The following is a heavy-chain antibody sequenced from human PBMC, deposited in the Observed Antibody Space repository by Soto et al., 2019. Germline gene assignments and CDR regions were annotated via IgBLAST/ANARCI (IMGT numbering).Heavy chain of an antibody. J-gene: IGHJ5*02. CDR1: GGSISSGGYY. D-gene: IGHD3-10*01. CDR3: AREAGSYFRWFDP. V-gene: IGHV4-31*03. Sequence: QVQLQESGPGLVKPSQTLSLTCTVSGGSISSGGYYWSWIRQHPGKGLEWIGYIYYSGSTYYNPSLKSRVTISVDTSKNQLSLKLSSVTAADTAVYYCAREAGSYFRWFDPWGQGTLVTVSS. CDR2: IYYSGST.